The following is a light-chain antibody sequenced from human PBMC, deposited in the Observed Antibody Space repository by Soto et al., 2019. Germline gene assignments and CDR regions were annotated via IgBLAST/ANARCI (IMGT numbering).Light chain of an antibody. CDR1: QSVSSSY. V-gene: IGKV3-20*01. J-gene: IGKJ4*01. Sequence: EIVLTQSPGTLSLSPGERATLSCRASQSVSSSYLAWYQQKPGQAPRLLIYGASSRATGIPDRFSGSGSGTDFTLTISRLEPEDFAVYYCQQGTVGGGTKVEIK. CDR2: GAS. CDR3: QQGT.